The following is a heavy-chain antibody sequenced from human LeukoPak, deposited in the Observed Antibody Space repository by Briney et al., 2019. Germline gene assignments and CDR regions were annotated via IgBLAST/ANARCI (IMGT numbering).Heavy chain of an antibody. D-gene: IGHD1-1*01. CDR2: IYYRGST. V-gene: IGHV4-59*13. CDR1: GGSISTYF. J-gene: IGHJ6*03. CDR3: ARSSTTYYMDV. Sequence: SETLSLTCTVSGGSISTYFWTWIRQPPGKGLEWVGYIYYRGSTHYSSSPKSRVSISIDTSNNQFSLQLNSVTAADTAVYYCARSSTTYYMDVWGRGTTVTVSS.